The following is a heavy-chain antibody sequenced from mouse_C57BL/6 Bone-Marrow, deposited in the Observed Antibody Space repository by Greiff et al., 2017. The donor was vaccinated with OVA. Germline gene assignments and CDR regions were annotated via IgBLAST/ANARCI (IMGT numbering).Heavy chain of an antibody. CDR3: ARSYYGSSWGYAMDY. J-gene: IGHJ4*01. CDR1: DSEVFPIAY. V-gene: IGHV15-2*01. Sequence: VQLQQSGSELGSPGSSVKLSCKDFDSEVFPIAYMSWVRQKPGHGFEWIGGILPSIGRTIYGEKFEDKATLDADTLSNTAYLELNSLTSEDSAIYYCARSYYGSSWGYAMDYWGQGTSVTVSS. D-gene: IGHD1-1*01. CDR2: ILPSIGRT.